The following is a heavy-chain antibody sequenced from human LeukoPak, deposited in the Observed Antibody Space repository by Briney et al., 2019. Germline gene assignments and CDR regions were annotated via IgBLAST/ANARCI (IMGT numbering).Heavy chain of an antibody. Sequence: SGPTLVNPTQTLTLTCTFSGFSLSTTGVGVAWIRQTPGKAPEWLALVYWNDEKRYTPSLKSRLTTTKDTSKNQAVLTMTDMDPKDTATYYCARDSAGWDGFTHWGQGILVTVSS. CDR1: GFSLSTTGVG. J-gene: IGHJ4*02. V-gene: IGHV2-5*01. CDR3: ARDSAGWDGFTH. CDR2: VYWNDEK. D-gene: IGHD6-19*01.